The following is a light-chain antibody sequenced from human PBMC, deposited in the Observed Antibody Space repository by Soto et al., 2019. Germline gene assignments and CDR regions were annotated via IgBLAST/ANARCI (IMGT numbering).Light chain of an antibody. CDR1: SSDVGSYNL. V-gene: IGLV2-23*01. J-gene: IGLJ3*02. CDR2: EGS. Sequence: QSALTQPASVSGSPGQSITISCTGTSSDVGSYNLVSWYQQHPGKAPKLMIYEGSKRPSGVSNRFSGSKSGNTASLTISGLPAEVEVDYCSCSYAGSSTRVFGGGTKLTVL. CDR3: CSYAGSSTRV.